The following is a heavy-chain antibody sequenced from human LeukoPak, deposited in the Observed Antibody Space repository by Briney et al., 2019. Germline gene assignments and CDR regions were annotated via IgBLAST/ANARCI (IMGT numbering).Heavy chain of an antibody. CDR3: ARAPYPSCNDASCYPLDY. CDR2: ITDNGINT. V-gene: IGHV3-23*01. CDR1: GLTFSHYA. J-gene: IGHJ4*02. D-gene: IGHD2-15*01. Sequence: GGSLRLSCAASGLTFSHYAMTWVRQGPGERLEWVSSITDNGINTYYIDSVKGRFTMSRDNSNDTLYLQMTSLRADDSALYYCARAPYPSCNDASCYPLDYRGQGTLVTVSS.